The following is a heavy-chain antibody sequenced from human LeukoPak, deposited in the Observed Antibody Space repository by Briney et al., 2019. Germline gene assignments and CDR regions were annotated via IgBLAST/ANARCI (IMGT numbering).Heavy chain of an antibody. V-gene: IGHV3-53*01. CDR1: DFTVSNNY. CDR3: ARWTTLHFDY. CDR2: IYSGGGT. J-gene: IGHJ4*02. Sequence: PGGSLRPSCAASDFTVSNNYMSWVRQAPGKGLEWVSLIYSGGGTYYADSVKGRFTISRDNSKNTLYLQMNSLRAEDTAVYYCARWTTLHFDYWGQGTLVTVSS. D-gene: IGHD4-17*01.